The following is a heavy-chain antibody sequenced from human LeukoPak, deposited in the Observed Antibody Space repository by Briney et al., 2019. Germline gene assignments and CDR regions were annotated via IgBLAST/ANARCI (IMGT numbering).Heavy chain of an antibody. Sequence: PGGSLRLSCEATGFTFKKHWMSWVRQAVGKGLECVAKIKEDGSEKHYVDSVQGRFTISRDSARNSLYLQMNSLRADDTAVYYCARYYTGGWNDYWGQGTLVTVSS. D-gene: IGHD2-8*02. CDR2: IKEDGSEK. CDR1: GFTFKKHW. V-gene: IGHV3-7*01. CDR3: ARYYTGGWNDY. J-gene: IGHJ4*02.